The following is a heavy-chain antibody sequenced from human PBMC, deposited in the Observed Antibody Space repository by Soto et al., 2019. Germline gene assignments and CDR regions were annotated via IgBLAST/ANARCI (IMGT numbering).Heavy chain of an antibody. Sequence: SETLSLTCTVSGGSISSGGYYWSWIRQHPGKGLEWIGYIYDSGSTNYNPSLKSRVTIPVDTSKNQFSLKLSSVTAADTAVYYCAIHVVGCTNGVCYGGNWFDPWGQGTLVTVSS. V-gene: IGHV4-61*08. D-gene: IGHD2-8*01. CDR2: IYDSGST. J-gene: IGHJ5*02. CDR3: AIHVVGCTNGVCYGGNWFDP. CDR1: GGSISSGGYY.